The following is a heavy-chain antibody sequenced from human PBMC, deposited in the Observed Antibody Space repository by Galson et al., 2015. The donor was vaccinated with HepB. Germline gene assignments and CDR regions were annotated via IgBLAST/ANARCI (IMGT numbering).Heavy chain of an antibody. CDR1: GYTFTSYY. V-gene: IGHV1-46*01. Sequence: SVKVSCKASGYTFTSYYMHWVRQAPGQGLEWMGIINPSGGSTSYAQKFQGRVTMTRDTSTSTVYMELSSLRSEDTAVYYCARYDSSGYYGIPFDYWGQGTLVTVSS. CDR3: ARYDSSGYYGIPFDY. J-gene: IGHJ4*02. D-gene: IGHD3-22*01. CDR2: INPSGGST.